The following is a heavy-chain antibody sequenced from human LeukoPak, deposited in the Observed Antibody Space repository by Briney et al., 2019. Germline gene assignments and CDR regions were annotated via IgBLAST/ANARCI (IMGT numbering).Heavy chain of an antibody. CDR1: GYTFTSYG. Sequence: ASVKVSCKASGYTFTSYGISWVRQAPGQGLGWMGWISAYNGNTNYAQKLQGRVTMTTDTSTSTAYMELRSLRSDDTAVYYCARGVGGAIAVAGTFDYWGQGTLVTVSS. D-gene: IGHD6-19*01. J-gene: IGHJ4*02. V-gene: IGHV1-18*01. CDR2: ISAYNGNT. CDR3: ARGVGGAIAVAGTFDY.